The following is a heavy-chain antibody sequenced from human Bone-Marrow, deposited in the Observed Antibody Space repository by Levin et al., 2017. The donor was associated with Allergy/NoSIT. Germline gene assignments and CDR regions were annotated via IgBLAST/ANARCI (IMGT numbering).Heavy chain of an antibody. CDR2: IWYDGSNK. CDR1: GFTFSSYG. D-gene: IGHD6-19*01. CDR3: AREEAVAADYYYYGMDV. J-gene: IGHJ6*02. V-gene: IGHV3-33*01. Sequence: GESLKISCAASGFTFSSYGMHWVRQAPGKGLEWVAVIWYDGSNKYYADSVKGRFTISRDNSKNTLYLQMNSLRAEDTAVYYCAREEAVAADYYYYGMDVWGQGTTVTVSS.